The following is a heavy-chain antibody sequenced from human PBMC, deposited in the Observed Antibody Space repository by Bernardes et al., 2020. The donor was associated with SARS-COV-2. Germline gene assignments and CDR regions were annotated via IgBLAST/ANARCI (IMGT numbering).Heavy chain of an antibody. CDR1: GFTFRSSS. D-gene: IGHD2-21*01. J-gene: IGHJ4*02. Sequence: GGSLLLSCAASGFTFRSSSMNWVRQAPGTGLAWVSTLTSSGAHTYHADSVKGRFTISRDNSKNILYLQMNSLRAEDTAVYYCAKGNLWMYFDYWGQGALVTGSS. CDR2: LTSSGAHT. CDR3: AKGNLWMYFDY. V-gene: IGHV3-23*01.